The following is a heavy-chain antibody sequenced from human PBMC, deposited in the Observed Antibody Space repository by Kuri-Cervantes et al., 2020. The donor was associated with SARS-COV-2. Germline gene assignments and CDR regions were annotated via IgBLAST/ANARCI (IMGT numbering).Heavy chain of an antibody. V-gene: IGHV4-59*01. CDR2: IYYSGST. CDR3: ASVKYIDYYYYMDV. D-gene: IGHD2-15*01. Sequence: GSLRLSCTVSGGSISSYYWSWIRQPPGKGLEWIGYIYYSGSTNYNPSLKSRVTISVDTSKNQFSLKLSSVTAADMAVYYCASVKYIDYYYYMDVWGKGTTVTAP. J-gene: IGHJ6*03. CDR1: GGSISSYY.